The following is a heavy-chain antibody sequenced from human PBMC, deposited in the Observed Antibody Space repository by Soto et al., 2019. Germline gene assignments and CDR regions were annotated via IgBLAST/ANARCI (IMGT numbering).Heavy chain of an antibody. CDR3: AKGGSAALIAPSGRDNWFDP. V-gene: IGHV3-9*01. D-gene: IGHD6-13*01. CDR2: ITWNGGTI. CDR1: GFAFDDYV. J-gene: IGHJ5*02. Sequence: PGGSLRLSCAAYGFAFDDYVMHWVRQPPGRGLGWVSGITWNGGTIRYVDSVKGRFTVSRDNAENSLYLQMNSLRPEDTAVYYCAKGGSAALIAPSGRDNWFDPWGQGTQVTVSS.